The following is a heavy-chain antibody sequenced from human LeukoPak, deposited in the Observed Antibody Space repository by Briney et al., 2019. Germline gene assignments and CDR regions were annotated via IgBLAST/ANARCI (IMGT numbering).Heavy chain of an antibody. CDR2: ISGSGGST. CDR3: ARDPNGDYIGTFDM. D-gene: IGHD4-17*01. V-gene: IGHV3-23*01. CDR1: EFTISTYG. J-gene: IGHJ3*02. Sequence: GGCLRLSCGASEFTISTYGMSWVRQAPGKGLEWVSSISGSGGSTQYADSVQGRFAISRDNSKNTLYLQMNSLRVDDTAMYFCARDPNGDYIGTFDMRGRGTMVSVSS.